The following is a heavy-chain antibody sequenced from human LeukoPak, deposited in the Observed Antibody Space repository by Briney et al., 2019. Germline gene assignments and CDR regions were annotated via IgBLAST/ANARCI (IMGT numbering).Heavy chain of an antibody. CDR2: VSSSSSYI. J-gene: IGHJ4*02. D-gene: IGHD2-15*01. CDR1: GFTFSSYS. Sequence: GGSLRLSCAASGFTFSSYSMNWVRQAPGKGLEWVSSVSSSSSYIYYADSVKGRFTISRDNAKNSLYLQMNSLRAEDTAVYYCARASGGYCSGGSCYSFDYWGQGTLVTVSS. CDR3: ARASGGYCSGGSCYSFDY. V-gene: IGHV3-21*01.